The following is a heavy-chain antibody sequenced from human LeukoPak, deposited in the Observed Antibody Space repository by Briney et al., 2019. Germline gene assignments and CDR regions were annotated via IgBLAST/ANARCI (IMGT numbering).Heavy chain of an antibody. D-gene: IGHD5-18*01. CDR3: ARHLSGITGYTYGRGIDY. J-gene: IGHJ4*02. CDR2: INSDGSST. Sequence: TGGSLRLSCAASGFTFSSYWMHWVRQAPGKGLVWVSRINSDGSSTSYADSVKGRFTISRDNAKNTLYLQMNSLRAEDTAVYYCARHLSGITGYTYGRGIDYWGQGTLVTVSS. CDR1: GFTFSSYW. V-gene: IGHV3-74*01.